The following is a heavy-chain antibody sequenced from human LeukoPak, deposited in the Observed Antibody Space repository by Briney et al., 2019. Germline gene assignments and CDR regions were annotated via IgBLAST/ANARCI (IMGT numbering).Heavy chain of an antibody. J-gene: IGHJ4*02. D-gene: IGHD6-13*01. V-gene: IGHV1-3*01. Sequence: GASVKVSCKASGYTFTSYAVHWVRQAPGQRLECMGWINAGNGNTKYSQKFQGRVTFTRDTSASTAYMELTSLRSEDTAVYYCARDRWQQLVDYWGQGTLVTVSS. CDR3: ARDRWQQLVDY. CDR1: GYTFTSYA. CDR2: INAGNGNT.